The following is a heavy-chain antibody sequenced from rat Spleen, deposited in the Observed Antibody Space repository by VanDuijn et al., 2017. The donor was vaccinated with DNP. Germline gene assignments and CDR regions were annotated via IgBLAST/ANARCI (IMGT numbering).Heavy chain of an antibody. J-gene: IGHJ2*01. D-gene: IGHD4-3*01. CDR2: IIYDGSIT. Sequence: EVQLVESGGGLVQPGRSLTLSCAVPGFTFSNHGMAWVRQAPTKALEWVATIIYDGSITYYRDSVKGRFTISRDNAKSTLYLQMNSLRSEDMATYYCIRWNSGHFDYWGQGVMVTVSS. CDR1: GFTFSNHG. CDR3: IRWNSGHFDY. V-gene: IGHV5-29*01.